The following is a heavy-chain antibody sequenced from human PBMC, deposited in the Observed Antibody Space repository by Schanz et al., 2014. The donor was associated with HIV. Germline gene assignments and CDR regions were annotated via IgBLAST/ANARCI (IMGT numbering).Heavy chain of an antibody. CDR1: GGSFSGYY. CDR2: INYSGTT. Sequence: EQLQQWGAGLLKPSETLSLTCAVNGGSFSGYYWSWIRQSPGKGLEWVGEINYSGTTNYNPSLESRVTISIDTSKKQFSLNLPSVTAADTAVYYCARGGIILLRGVSNWFDPWGQGTLVIVSS. J-gene: IGHJ5*02. V-gene: IGHV4-34*01. D-gene: IGHD3-10*01. CDR3: ARGGIILLRGVSNWFDP.